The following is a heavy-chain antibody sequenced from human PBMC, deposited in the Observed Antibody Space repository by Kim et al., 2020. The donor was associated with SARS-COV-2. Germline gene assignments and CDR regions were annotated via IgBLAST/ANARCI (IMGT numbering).Heavy chain of an antibody. CDR1: GFTFSSYG. Sequence: GGSLRLSCAASGFTFSSYGMHWVRQAPGKGLEWVAVISYDGSNKYYADSVKGRFTISRDNSKNTLYLQMNSLRAEDTAVYYCAKVKAPYCSSTSCYKDDYWGQGTLSPSPQ. CDR3: AKVKAPYCSSTSCYKDDY. J-gene: IGHJ4*02. CDR2: ISYDGSNK. V-gene: IGHV3-30*18. D-gene: IGHD2-2*02.